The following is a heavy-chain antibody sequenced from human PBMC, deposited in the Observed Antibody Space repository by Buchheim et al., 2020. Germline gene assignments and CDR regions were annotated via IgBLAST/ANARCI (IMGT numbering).Heavy chain of an antibody. CDR3: ARGETTKWYFDL. CDR1: GGSISSSNW. CDR2: VYPSGST. J-gene: IGHJ2*01. V-gene: IGHV4-4*02. D-gene: IGHD4-17*01. Sequence: HVQLQESGPGLVKPSGTLSLTCAVSGGSISSSNWWNWVRQPPGKGLEWIGEVYPSGSTNYNPSLKSRVTISLDKSKNQFSLKVNSLTAADTAVYYCARGETTKWYFDLWGRGTL.